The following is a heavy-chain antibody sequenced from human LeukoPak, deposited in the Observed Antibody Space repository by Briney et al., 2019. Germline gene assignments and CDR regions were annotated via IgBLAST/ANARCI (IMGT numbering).Heavy chain of an antibody. CDR2: ISSSGSTI. CDR3: ARWVILWFGESFTHFDY. Sequence: GGSPRLSCAASGFTFSDYYMSWIRQAPGKGLEWVSYISSSGSTIYYADSVKGRFTISRDNAKNSLYLQMNSLRAEDTAVYYCARWVILWFGESFTHFDYWGQGTLVTVSS. CDR1: GFTFSDYY. V-gene: IGHV3-11*01. D-gene: IGHD3-10*01. J-gene: IGHJ4*02.